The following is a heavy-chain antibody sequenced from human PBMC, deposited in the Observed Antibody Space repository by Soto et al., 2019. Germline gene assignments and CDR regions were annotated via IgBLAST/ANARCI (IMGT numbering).Heavy chain of an antibody. CDR3: AAAGVVPAAPLDY. CDR1: GFTFSSYA. D-gene: IGHD2-2*01. J-gene: IGHJ4*02. V-gene: IGHV3-30-3*01. Sequence: QVQLVESGGGVVQPGRSLRLSCAASGFTFSSYAMHWVRQAPGKGLEWVAVISYDGSNKYYADSVKGRFTNSRDNSKNTLYLQMNSLRAEDTAVYYCAAAGVVPAAPLDYWGQGTLVTVSS. CDR2: ISYDGSNK.